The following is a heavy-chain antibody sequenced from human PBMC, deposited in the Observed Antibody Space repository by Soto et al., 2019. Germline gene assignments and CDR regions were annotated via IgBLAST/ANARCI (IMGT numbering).Heavy chain of an antibody. CDR2: ISGYNGNT. CDR3: AWKSSSSSWFDP. J-gene: IGHJ5*02. Sequence: QVQLVQSGDEVKNPGASVKVSCKTSGYTFFSYGISWVRQAPGQGLEWMGWISGYNGNTNYAQKFQARVTMTADTSTRTAYMELRSLRSDDTAFYYCAWKSSSSSWFDPWGQGTLVTVSS. D-gene: IGHD6-6*01. V-gene: IGHV1-18*01. CDR1: GYTFFSYG.